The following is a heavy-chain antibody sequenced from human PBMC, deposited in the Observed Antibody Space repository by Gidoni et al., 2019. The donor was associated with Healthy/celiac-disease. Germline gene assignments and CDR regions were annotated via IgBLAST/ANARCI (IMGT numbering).Heavy chain of an antibody. CDR1: GFTFSSYG. J-gene: IGHJ4*02. V-gene: IGHV3-30*18. CDR3: AKIPGIAVAGFDY. CDR2: ISYDGSNK. Sequence: QVQLVESGGGVVQPGWSLRLSCAASGFTFSSYGMHWVRQAPGKGLEWVAVISYDGSNKYYADSVKGRFTISRDNSKNTLYLQMNSLRAEDTAVYYCAKIPGIAVAGFDYWGQGTLVTVSS. D-gene: IGHD6-19*01.